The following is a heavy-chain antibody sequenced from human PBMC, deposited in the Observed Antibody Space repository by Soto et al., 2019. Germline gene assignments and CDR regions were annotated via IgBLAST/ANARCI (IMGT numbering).Heavy chain of an antibody. V-gene: IGHV1-8*01. CDR1: GYTFSNYD. Sequence: ASVKVSCKASGYTFSNYDINWVRQATGQGLEWMGWLNPNTDKTGSAQKFQGRVTMTRNTSISTAYLELSGLRSDDTAVYYCAREIKGLAPSAFDIWGQGTRVTVSS. CDR3: AREIKGLAPSAFDI. D-gene: IGHD5-12*01. J-gene: IGHJ3*02. CDR2: LNPNTDKT.